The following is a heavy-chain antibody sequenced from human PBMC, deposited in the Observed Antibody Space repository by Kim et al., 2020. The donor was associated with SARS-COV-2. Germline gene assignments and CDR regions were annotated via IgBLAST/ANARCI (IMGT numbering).Heavy chain of an antibody. Sequence: SVKGRLTISRDNAKNALYLQMNRLRAEDTAVYYGARVIPSARRRYYYFDYWGQGTLVTVSS. D-gene: IGHD6-6*01. CDR3: ARVIPSARRRYYYFDY. V-gene: IGHV3-11*01. J-gene: IGHJ4*02.